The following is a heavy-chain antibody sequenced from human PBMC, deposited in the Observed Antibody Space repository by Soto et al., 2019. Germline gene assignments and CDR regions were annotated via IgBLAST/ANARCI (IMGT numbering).Heavy chain of an antibody. CDR3: AKDSGLQLNIFDY. CDR2: ISGSGGST. J-gene: IGHJ4*02. Sequence: EVQLVESGGGLVKPGGSLRLSCAASGFTFSSYTMNWVRQAPGKGLEWVSAISGSGGSTYYADSVKGRFTISRDNSKNTLYLQMNSLRAEDTAVYYCAKDSGLQLNIFDYWGQGTLVTVSS. CDR1: GFTFSSYT. V-gene: IGHV3-23*04. D-gene: IGHD6-13*01.